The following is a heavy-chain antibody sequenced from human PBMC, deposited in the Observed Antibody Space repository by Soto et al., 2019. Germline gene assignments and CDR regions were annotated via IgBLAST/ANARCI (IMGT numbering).Heavy chain of an antibody. CDR2: IYATGTT. CDR3: VRDGTKTLRDWFDP. J-gene: IGHJ5*02. V-gene: IGHV4-4*07. D-gene: IGHD1-1*01. Sequence: SEPLSLTCTVSGASISGYYWSWIRKSAGKGLEWIGRIYATGTTDYNPSLKSRVMMSVDTSKKQFSLKLRSVTAADTAVYYCVRDGTKTLRDWFDPWGQGISVTVSS. CDR1: GASISGYY.